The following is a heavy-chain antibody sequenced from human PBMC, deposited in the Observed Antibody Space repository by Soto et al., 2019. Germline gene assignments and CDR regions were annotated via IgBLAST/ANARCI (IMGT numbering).Heavy chain of an antibody. J-gene: IGHJ6*02. V-gene: IGHV3-23*01. Sequence: EVQLLESGGGLAQPGGSLRLSCAASGFTFSSYAMSWVRQAPGKGLEWVSGIIGSGGSTFNADSVKGRFTISRDNSKNTLFLQMNSLRAEDTAVYYCAKKGGAEQLWTYGMDVWGQGTTVTVSS. CDR3: AKKGGAEQLWTYGMDV. CDR2: IIGSGGST. CDR1: GFTFSSYA. D-gene: IGHD6-13*01.